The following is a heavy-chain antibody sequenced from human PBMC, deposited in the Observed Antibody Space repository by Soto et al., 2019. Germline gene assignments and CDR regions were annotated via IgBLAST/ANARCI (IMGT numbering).Heavy chain of an antibody. CDR1: GGSFSGYY. Sequence: SETLSLTCAVYGGSFSGYYWTWFRQPPGKGLEWIGEINHSGSTNYNPSLKSRVTISVDTSKNQFSLKLSSVTAADTAVYYCVRGRGGHGSGSRCDTWGQGTLVTVSS. D-gene: IGHD3-10*01. CDR3: VRGRGGHGSGSRCDT. J-gene: IGHJ5*02. V-gene: IGHV4-34*01. CDR2: INHSGST.